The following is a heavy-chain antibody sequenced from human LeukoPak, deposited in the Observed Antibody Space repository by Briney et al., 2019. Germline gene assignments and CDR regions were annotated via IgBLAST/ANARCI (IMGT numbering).Heavy chain of an antibody. V-gene: IGHV4-34*01. Sequence: SETLSLTCAVYGGSFSGYYWSWIRQPPGKGLEWSVEINHSGSTNYNPSLKSRVTISVDTSKIQSSLKLSSVTAADTAVYYCARLIKARGVIKYNWFDPWGQGTLVTVSS. CDR1: GGSFSGYY. J-gene: IGHJ5*02. CDR3: ARLIKARGVIKYNWFDP. D-gene: IGHD3-10*01. CDR2: INHSGST.